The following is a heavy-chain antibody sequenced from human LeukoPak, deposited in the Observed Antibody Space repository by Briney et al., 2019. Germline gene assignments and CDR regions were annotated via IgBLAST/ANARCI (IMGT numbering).Heavy chain of an antibody. CDR1: GFTSSSYS. D-gene: IGHD3-10*02. J-gene: IGHJ6*04. CDR3: AELGITMIGGV. V-gene: IGHV3-21*01. Sequence: GGSLRLSCAASGFTSSSYSMNGVRQAPGKGLEWVSSISSSSSYIYYADSVKGRFTISRDNAKNSLYLQMNSLRAEDTAVYYCAELGITMIGGVWGKGTTVTISS. CDR2: ISSSSSYI.